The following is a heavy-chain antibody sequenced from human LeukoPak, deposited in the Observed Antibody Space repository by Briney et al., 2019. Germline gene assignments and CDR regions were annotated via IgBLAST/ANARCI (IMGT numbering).Heavy chain of an antibody. D-gene: IGHD5-24*01. J-gene: IGHJ4*02. CDR3: ARDPVGGDIDY. CDR2: ITSSGSTM. CDR1: GFTFSSYQ. V-gene: IGHV3-48*03. Sequence: GGSLRLSCAASGFTFSSYQMNWVRQAPGKGLEWVSYITSSGSTMYYAHSVRGRFTISRDNAKNSLYLQMNSLRAEDTAVYYCARDPVGGDIDYWGQGTLVTVSS.